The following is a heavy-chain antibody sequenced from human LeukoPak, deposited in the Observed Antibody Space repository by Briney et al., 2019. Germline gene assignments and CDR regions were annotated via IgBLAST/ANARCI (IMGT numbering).Heavy chain of an antibody. CDR1: GFTFSSYA. CDR2: ISYDGSNK. Sequence: PGGSLRLSCAASGFTFSSYAMHWVRQAPGKGLEWVAVISYDGSNKYYADSVKGRFTISRDNSKNTLYLQMNSLRAEDTAVYYCARATRALRYFDWSLDYWGQGTLVTVSS. CDR3: ARATRALRYFDWSLDY. D-gene: IGHD3-9*01. V-gene: IGHV3-30*04. J-gene: IGHJ4*02.